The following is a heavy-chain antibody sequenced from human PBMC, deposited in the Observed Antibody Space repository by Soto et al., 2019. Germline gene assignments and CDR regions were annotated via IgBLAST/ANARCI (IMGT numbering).Heavy chain of an antibody. J-gene: IGHJ4*02. CDR2: ISYDGSNK. Sequence: QVQLVESGGGVVQPGRSLRLSCAASGFTFSSYGMHWVRQAPGKGLEWVAVISYDGSNKYYADSVKGRFTISRDNSKNTLYRQMGSVRAEDTAVYYCAKDGGEWGFDSWGQGTLVTVSS. D-gene: IGHD3-10*01. V-gene: IGHV3-30*18. CDR3: AKDGGEWGFDS. CDR1: GFTFSSYG.